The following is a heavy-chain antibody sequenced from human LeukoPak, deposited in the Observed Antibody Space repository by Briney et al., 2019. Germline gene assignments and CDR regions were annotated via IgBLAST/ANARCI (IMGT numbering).Heavy chain of an antibody. CDR3: ARITGGRYCSTTSCYMRGWFDP. CDR2: IIPIFGTA. V-gene: IGHV1-69*06. J-gene: IGHJ5*02. Sequence: SVKVSRKASGGTFSSYAISWVRQAPGQGLEWMGGIIPIFGTANYAQKFQGRVTITADKSTSTAYMELSSLRSEDTAVYYCARITGGRYCSTTSCYMRGWFDPWGQGTLVTVSS. CDR1: GGTFSSYA. D-gene: IGHD2-2*02.